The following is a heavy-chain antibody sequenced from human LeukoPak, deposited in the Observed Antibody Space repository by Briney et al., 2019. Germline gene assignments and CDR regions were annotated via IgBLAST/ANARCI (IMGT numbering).Heavy chain of an antibody. V-gene: IGHV3-30-3*01. D-gene: IGHD6-6*01. Sequence: PGRPLRLSCAASGFTFSSYAMHWVRQAPGKGLEWVAVISYDGSNKYYADSVKGRFTISRDNSKNTLYLQMNSLRAEDTAVYYCARDPSYSSSSFYFDYWGQGTLVTVSS. CDR3: ARDPSYSSSSFYFDY. CDR1: GFTFSSYA. J-gene: IGHJ4*02. CDR2: ISYDGSNK.